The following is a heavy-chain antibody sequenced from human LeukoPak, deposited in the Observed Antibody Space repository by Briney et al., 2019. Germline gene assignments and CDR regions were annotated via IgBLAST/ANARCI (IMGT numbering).Heavy chain of an antibody. V-gene: IGHV4-59*12. CDR1: GGSISSYY. CDR2: IYYSGST. J-gene: IGHJ6*02. D-gene: IGHD1-14*01. CDR3: ARDKYGNYYYGMDV. Sequence: SETLSLTCTVSGGSISSYYWSWIRQPPGKGLEWIGYIYYSGSTYYNPSLKSRVTISVDTSKNQFSLKLSSVTAADTAVYYCARDKYGNYYYGMDVWGQGTTVTVSS.